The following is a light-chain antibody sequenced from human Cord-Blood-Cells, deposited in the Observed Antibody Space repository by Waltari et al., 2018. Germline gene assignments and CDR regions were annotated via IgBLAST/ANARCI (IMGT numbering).Light chain of an antibody. CDR3: QQRSNWPPMYT. CDR2: DAS. Sequence: EIVLQQYPATLSLSTGVRATLSCRASQAVSTYLAWYQQKPGQAPRLLIYDASQRATGIPARFSGSVSGTDFTLTISSLEPEDFAVYYCQQRSNWPPMYTFGQGTKLEIK. CDR1: QAVSTY. V-gene: IGKV3-11*01. J-gene: IGKJ2*01.